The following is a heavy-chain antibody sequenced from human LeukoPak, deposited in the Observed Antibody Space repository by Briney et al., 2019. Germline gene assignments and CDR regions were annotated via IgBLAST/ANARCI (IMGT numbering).Heavy chain of an antibody. Sequence: GGSLKLSCAASGSTFSDYRMSWVRQTPGTGLEWVANIRQDGGEKNYVDSVRGRFTIARDNAKTSLYLQMNSLRVEDTAIYYCVRDYNYAFDFWGQGTLVTVSS. CDR2: IRQDGGEK. D-gene: IGHD5-18*01. CDR1: GSTFSDYR. CDR3: VRDYNYAFDF. V-gene: IGHV3-7*03. J-gene: IGHJ4*02.